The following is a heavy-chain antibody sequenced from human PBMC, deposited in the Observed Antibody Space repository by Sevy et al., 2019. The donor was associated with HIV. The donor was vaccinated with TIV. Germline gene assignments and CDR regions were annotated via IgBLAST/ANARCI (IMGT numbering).Heavy chain of an antibody. V-gene: IGHV1-18*01. Sequence: ASVKVSCKASGYTFTSYDITWVRQAPGQGLEWMGWITAYNGNTNYAQKLQGRVTMTTDTSTSTANMELRSLRSDDSAVYYSARGDGRDYDFFDYWGQGTLVTVSS. CDR2: ITAYNGNT. CDR1: GYTFTSYD. CDR3: ARGDGRDYDFFDY. D-gene: IGHD4-17*01. J-gene: IGHJ4*02.